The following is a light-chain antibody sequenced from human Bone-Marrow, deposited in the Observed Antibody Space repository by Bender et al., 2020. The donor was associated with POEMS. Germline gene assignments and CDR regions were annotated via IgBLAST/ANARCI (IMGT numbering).Light chain of an antibody. V-gene: IGLV1-40*01. J-gene: IGLJ2*01. CDR2: GNS. CDR3: QSYDSSLSGSV. CDR1: NNIGSQS. Sequence: VLTQPPSVSVAPGKTASITCGGNNIGSQSVHWYQQVPGTAAKLLIYGNSHRPSGVPDRFSGSQSGTSASLAITGLQGEDEAHYYCQSYDSSLSGSVFGGGTKVTVL.